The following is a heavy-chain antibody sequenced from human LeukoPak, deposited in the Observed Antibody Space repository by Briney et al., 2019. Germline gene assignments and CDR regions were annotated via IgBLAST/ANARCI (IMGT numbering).Heavy chain of an antibody. J-gene: IGHJ3*02. CDR3: ARDYYDSSGPLSGAFDI. CDR2: IYYSGST. D-gene: IGHD3-22*01. V-gene: IGHV4-39*07. Sequence: PSETLSLTCTVSGGSISSSSYYWGWIRQPPGKGLEWIGSIYYSGSTYYNPSLKSRVTISVDTSKNQFSLKLSSVTAADTAVYYCARDYYDSSGPLSGAFDIWGQGTMITVSS. CDR1: GGSISSSSYY.